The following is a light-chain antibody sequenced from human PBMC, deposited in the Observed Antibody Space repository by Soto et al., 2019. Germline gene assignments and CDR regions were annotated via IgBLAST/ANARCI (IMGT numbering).Light chain of an antibody. CDR3: SSYAGSNNFYV. V-gene: IGLV1-44*01. CDR1: SSNIGSNA. J-gene: IGLJ1*01. CDR2: RSS. Sequence: QSVLTQPPSASGTPGQRVTISCSGSSSNIGSNAVNWYQQLPGTAPKLLIYRSSQRPSRVPDRFSGSKSGTSASLAISGLQSEDEADYYCSSYAGSNNFYVFGTGTKLTVL.